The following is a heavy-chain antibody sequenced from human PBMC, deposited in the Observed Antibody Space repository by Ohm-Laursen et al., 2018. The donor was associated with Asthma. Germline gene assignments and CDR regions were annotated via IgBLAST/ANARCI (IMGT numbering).Heavy chain of an antibody. CDR3: ARYGDSPYYYYYGMDV. J-gene: IGHJ6*02. CDR1: GGSISSYY. D-gene: IGHD4-17*01. CDR2: IYYSGST. Sequence: GTLSLTCTVSGGSISSYYWSWIRQPPGKGLEWIGYIYYSGSTNYNPSLKSRVTISVDTSKNQFSLKLSSVTAADTAVYYCARYGDSPYYYYYGMDVWGQGTTVTVSS. V-gene: IGHV4-59*01.